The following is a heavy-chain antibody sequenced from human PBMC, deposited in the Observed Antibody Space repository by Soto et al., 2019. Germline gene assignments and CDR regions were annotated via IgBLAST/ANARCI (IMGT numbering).Heavy chain of an antibody. CDR2: ISSSSSTI. D-gene: IGHD2-21*02. Sequence: GGSLRLSCAASGFTFSSCSMNWVRQAPGKGLEWVSYISSSSSTIYYADSVKGRFTISRDNAKNSLYLQMHSLRDGDTAVYYCDRVKVVTATDFWGQGTLVTVSS. CDR3: DRVKVVTATDF. J-gene: IGHJ4*02. CDR1: GFTFSSCS. V-gene: IGHV3-48*02.